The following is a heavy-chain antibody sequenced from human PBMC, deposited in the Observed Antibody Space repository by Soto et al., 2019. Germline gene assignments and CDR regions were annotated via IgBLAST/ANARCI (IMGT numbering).Heavy chain of an antibody. CDR2: INAGNGNT. D-gene: IGHD3-22*01. CDR3: ARGVGTAFDSSGYYYPWA. CDR1: GYTFATYA. J-gene: IGHJ4*02. Sequence: GASVKVSCKASGYTFATYAMHWVRQAPGQRPEWMGWINAGNGNTEYSERFQGRVTITRDTSASTAYMELSSLRSEDTAVYYCARGVGTAFDSSGYYYPWARGQGTLVTVSS. V-gene: IGHV1-3*01.